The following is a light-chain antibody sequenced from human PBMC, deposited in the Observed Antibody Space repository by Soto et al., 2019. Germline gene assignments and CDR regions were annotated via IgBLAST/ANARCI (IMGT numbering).Light chain of an antibody. CDR2: DVT. V-gene: IGLV2-14*03. CDR3: GSYSTTPYLGV. CDR1: SGDIGSSNY. J-gene: IGLJ7*01. Sequence: QSALTQPASVSGSLGQSITISCTGTSGDIGSSNYVSWYQHHPGKAPKLIIYDVTDRPPGVSDRFSGSKSGNTASLTISGLQPDDESLYYCGSYSTTPYLGVFGGGTQLTVL.